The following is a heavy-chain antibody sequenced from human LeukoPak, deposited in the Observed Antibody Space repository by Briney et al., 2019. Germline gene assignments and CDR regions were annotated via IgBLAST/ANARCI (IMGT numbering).Heavy chain of an antibody. J-gene: IGHJ4*02. Sequence: PGGSLRLSCAPSGLPLNKYEMHWVRQAPGKGLEWVSYIDTGATSTNYADSVWGRFTLSRDNAQNSVHLQMNTLRDEDTAVYYCVRGRLLRSTKYFDYWGQGALVTVSS. CDR1: GLPLNKYE. V-gene: IGHV3-48*03. D-gene: IGHD2-21*02. CDR3: VRGRLLRSTKYFDY. CDR2: IDTGATST.